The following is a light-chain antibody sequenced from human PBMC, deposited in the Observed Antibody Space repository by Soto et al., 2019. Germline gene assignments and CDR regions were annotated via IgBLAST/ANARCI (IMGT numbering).Light chain of an antibody. CDR3: MQGLHTPMVT. J-gene: IGKJ5*01. CDR2: FGS. Sequence: EIVMTQSPLTLPVTAGVASSISFSASESLLYNNTDNYFDWYVQKPGQSPQLLIYFGSNRAPGVPDRFSGSGSGTDFTLKISSVEAEDVGVYFCMQGLHTPMVTFGQGTRLEI. V-gene: IGKV2-28*01. CDR1: ESLLYNNTDNY.